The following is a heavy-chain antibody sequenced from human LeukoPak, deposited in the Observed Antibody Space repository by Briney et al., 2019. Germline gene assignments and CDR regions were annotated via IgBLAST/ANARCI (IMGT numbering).Heavy chain of an antibody. CDR1: GFPFSNYA. V-gene: IGHV3-23*01. Sequence: GGSLRLSCAASGFPFSNYAMSWVRQAPGKGLEWVLAISNSGDYTYYADSVKGRFTISRDNSKNTLYLQMNTLRAEDTAVYYCAKQDIAVVPASFFFKTEFDFWGQGALVIVSS. D-gene: IGHD2-2*01. CDR2: ISNSGDYT. CDR3: AKQDIAVVPASFFFKTEFDF. J-gene: IGHJ4*02.